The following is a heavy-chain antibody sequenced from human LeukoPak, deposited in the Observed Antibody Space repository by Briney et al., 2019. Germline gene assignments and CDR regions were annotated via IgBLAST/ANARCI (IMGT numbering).Heavy chain of an antibody. J-gene: IGHJ4*02. Sequence: SETLSLTCTVSGGSISSYYWSWIRQHPGRGLEWIGYIYYSGYTYYNPSLKSRVTISVDTSKNQFSLNLSSVTAADTAIYYCARAPLPHGKSCFDHWGQGTLVTVSS. CDR3: ARAPLPHGKSCFDH. CDR1: GGSISSYY. CDR2: IYYSGYT. D-gene: IGHD1-26*01. V-gene: IGHV4-59*06.